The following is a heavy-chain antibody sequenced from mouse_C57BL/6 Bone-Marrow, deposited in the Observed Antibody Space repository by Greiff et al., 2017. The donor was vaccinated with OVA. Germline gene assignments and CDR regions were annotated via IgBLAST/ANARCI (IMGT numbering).Heavy chain of an antibody. Sequence: DVMLVESGGGLVQPGGSLSLSCAASGFTFTDYYMSWVRQPPGQALEWLGFIRNKANGYTTEYSASVKGRFTISRDNSQSILYLQMNALRAEDSATYDGARYGGGLYAMDYWGQGTSVTVSS. V-gene: IGHV7-3*01. CDR2: IRNKANGYTT. CDR3: ARYGGGLYAMDY. J-gene: IGHJ4*01. CDR1: GFTFTDYY.